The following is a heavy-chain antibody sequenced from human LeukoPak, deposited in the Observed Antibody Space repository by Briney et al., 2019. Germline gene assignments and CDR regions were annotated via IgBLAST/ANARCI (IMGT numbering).Heavy chain of an antibody. V-gene: IGHV1-2*06. CDR2: INPNSGGT. Sequence: ASVKVSCKASGYTFTGYYMHWVRQAPGQGLEWMGRINPNSGGTNYAQKFQGRVTMTRDTSISTAYMELSRLRSDDTAVYYCAPLDYYGSGSHDYWGQGTLATVSS. J-gene: IGHJ4*02. CDR1: GYTFTGYY. D-gene: IGHD3-10*01. CDR3: APLDYYGSGSHDY.